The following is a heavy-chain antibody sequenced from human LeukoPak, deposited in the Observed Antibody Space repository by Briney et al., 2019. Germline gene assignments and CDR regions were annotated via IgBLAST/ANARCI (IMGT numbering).Heavy chain of an antibody. Sequence: ASVKVSCKASGYTFTSYDINWVRQATGQGLEWMGWMNPNSGDTGYAQKFQGRVTMTRNTSISTAYMELSSLRSEDTAVYYCATQYDSGSYFPFDYWGQGTLVTVSS. CDR2: MNPNSGDT. CDR3: ATQYDSGSYFPFDY. J-gene: IGHJ4*02. CDR1: GYTFTSYD. D-gene: IGHD1-26*01. V-gene: IGHV1-8*01.